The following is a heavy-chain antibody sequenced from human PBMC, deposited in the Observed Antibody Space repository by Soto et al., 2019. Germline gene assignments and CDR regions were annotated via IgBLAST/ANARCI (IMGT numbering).Heavy chain of an antibody. CDR3: ARAREKDIVVVPAAIRSYYYYGMDV. D-gene: IGHD2-2*02. CDR1: GGSISSYY. CDR2: IYTSGST. V-gene: IGHV4-4*07. Sequence: SETLSLTCTVSGGSISSYYWSWIRHPAGKGLEWIGRIYTSGSTNYNPSLKSRVTMSVDTSKNQFSLKLSSVTAADTAVYYCARAREKDIVVVPAAIRSYYYYGMDVWGQGTTVTVSS. J-gene: IGHJ6*02.